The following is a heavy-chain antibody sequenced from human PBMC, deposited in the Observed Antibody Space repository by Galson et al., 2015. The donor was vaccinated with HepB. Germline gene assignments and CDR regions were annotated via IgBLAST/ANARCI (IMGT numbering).Heavy chain of an antibody. Sequence: SLRLSCAASGFTFSSYAMHWVRQAPGKGLEWVAVISYDGSNKYYADSVKGRFTISRDNSKNTLYLQMNSLRAEDTAVYYCARDRSSSSFDYRGQGTLVTVSS. D-gene: IGHD6-6*01. J-gene: IGHJ4*02. CDR1: GFTFSSYA. CDR3: ARDRSSSSFDY. V-gene: IGHV3-30-3*01. CDR2: ISYDGSNK.